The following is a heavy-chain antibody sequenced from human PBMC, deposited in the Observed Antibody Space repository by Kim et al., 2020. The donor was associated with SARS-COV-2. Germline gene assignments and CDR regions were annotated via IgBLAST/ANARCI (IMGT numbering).Heavy chain of an antibody. CDR1: GFTVSSNY. Sequence: GGSLRLSCVASGFTVSSNYMTWVRQAPGKGLEWVSVIYSGGSKYYADSVKGRFTISRDNSKNTLYLQMDSLRVEDTAVYYCAREGGYDWGARYWGQGTLVTVSS. CDR3: AREGGYDWGARY. J-gene: IGHJ4*02. D-gene: IGHD5-12*01. CDR2: IYSGGSK. V-gene: IGHV3-66*01.